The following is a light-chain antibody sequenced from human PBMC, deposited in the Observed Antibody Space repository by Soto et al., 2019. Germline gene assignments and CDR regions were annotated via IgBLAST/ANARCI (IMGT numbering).Light chain of an antibody. CDR2: GVS. V-gene: IGKV3-20*01. CDR1: QIVASN. Sequence: EIVLTQSPATLYVSPGERATLSCRASQIVASNLAWYQQKPGQAPRLLIYGVSTRATGIPARFSGSGSGTDFTLTISRLEPEDFAVYYCQQYGSSLTFGGGTKVDIK. CDR3: QQYGSSLT. J-gene: IGKJ4*01.